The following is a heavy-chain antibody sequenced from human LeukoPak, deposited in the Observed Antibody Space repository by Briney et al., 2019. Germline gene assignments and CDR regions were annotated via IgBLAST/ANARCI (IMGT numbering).Heavy chain of an antibody. CDR3: ARTRIIAAAGTARDYYYYYGMDV. CDR1: GYSFTSYW. J-gene: IGHJ6*02. CDR2: IYPGDSDT. D-gene: IGHD6-13*01. V-gene: IGHV5-51*01. Sequence: GESLKISCKGSGYSFTSYWIGWVRQMPGKGLEWMGIIYPGDSDTRYSPSFQGQVTISADKSISTAYLQWSSLKASDTAMYYCARTRIIAAAGTARDYYYYYGMDVWSQGTTVTVSS.